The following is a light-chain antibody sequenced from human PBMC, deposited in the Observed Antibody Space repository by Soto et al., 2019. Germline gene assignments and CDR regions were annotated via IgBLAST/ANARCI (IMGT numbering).Light chain of an antibody. Sequence: QSALTQPASVFAAPGQNGTISCSGNSSYDGDNYEHWYQPLTGTAPQHHNYDNHKRPLGIPERFSGSKSGRSAILGITGLHTGDEADYYCTTWVCRLSAVVFGGGSKL. CDR1: SSYDGDNY. CDR2: DNH. J-gene: IGLJ2*01. V-gene: IGLV1-51*01. CDR3: TTWVCRLSAVV.